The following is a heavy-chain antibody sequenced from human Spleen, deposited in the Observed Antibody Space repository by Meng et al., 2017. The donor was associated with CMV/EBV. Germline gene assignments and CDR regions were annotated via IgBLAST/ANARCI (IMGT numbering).Heavy chain of an antibody. D-gene: IGHD6-6*01. Sequence: GESLKISCAASGFTFSSYAMSWVRQAPGKGLECVSAISGSGGSTYYADSVKGRFTISRDNSKNTLYLQMNSLRAEDTAVCYCAKDVIAARFSHGMDVWGQGTTVTVSS. CDR1: GFTFSSYA. V-gene: IGHV3-23*01. CDR3: AKDVIAARFSHGMDV. J-gene: IGHJ6*02. CDR2: ISGSGGST.